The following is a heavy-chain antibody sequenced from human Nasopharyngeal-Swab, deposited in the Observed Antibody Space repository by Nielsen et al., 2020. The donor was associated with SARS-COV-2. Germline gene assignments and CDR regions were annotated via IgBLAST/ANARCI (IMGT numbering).Heavy chain of an antibody. CDR2: IKSKTDGGTT. Sequence: VRQAPGKGLEWVGRIKSKTDGGTTDDAAPVKGRFIISRDDSQDTLYLQMNSLRTDDTALYYCTTYPPSGWSWGQGTLVTVSS. D-gene: IGHD6-19*01. CDR3: TTYPPSGWS. J-gene: IGHJ5*02. V-gene: IGHV3-15*01.